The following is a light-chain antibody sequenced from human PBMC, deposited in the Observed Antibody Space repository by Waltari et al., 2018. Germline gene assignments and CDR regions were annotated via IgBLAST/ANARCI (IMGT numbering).Light chain of an antibody. CDR1: SSNIGNNY. V-gene: IGLV1-51*02. J-gene: IGLJ7*01. CDR3: GTWDSSLSGAV. Sequence: QSVLTQPPSVSAAPGQRVTIPCSGGSSNIGNNYVLWYRQFPGSAPKLLIYEDTERPAGVPGRFSGSKSGTSATLDITGLQPGDEAEYYCGTWDSSLSGAVFGGGTLLTVL. CDR2: EDT.